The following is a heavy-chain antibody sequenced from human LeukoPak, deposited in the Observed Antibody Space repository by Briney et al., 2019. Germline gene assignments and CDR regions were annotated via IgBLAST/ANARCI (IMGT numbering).Heavy chain of an antibody. Sequence: SGGSLRLSCAASGFTFSSYDMHWVRQATGKGLEWVSAIGTAGDTYYPGSVKGRFTISRENAKNSLYLQMNSLRAGDTAVYYCARGGSSGWYPYYYYGMDVWGQGTTVTVSS. CDR1: GFTFSSYD. CDR3: ARGGSSGWYPYYYYGMDV. V-gene: IGHV3-13*01. CDR2: IGTAGDT. D-gene: IGHD6-19*01. J-gene: IGHJ6*02.